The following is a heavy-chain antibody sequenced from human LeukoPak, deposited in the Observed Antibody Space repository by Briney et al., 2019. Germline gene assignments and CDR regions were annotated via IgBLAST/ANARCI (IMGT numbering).Heavy chain of an antibody. D-gene: IGHD5-12*01. CDR3: AKNEVWWLPDS. CDR2: ISSSGSTK. J-gene: IGHJ4*02. CDR1: GFTFSSYE. V-gene: IGHV3-48*03. Sequence: QAGGSLRLSCAASGFTFSSYEMNWVRQAPGKGLEWVSYISSSGSTKYYADSVKGRFTISRDNSKNTLYLQMNSLRADDTALYYCAKNEVWWLPDSWGQGTLVTVSS.